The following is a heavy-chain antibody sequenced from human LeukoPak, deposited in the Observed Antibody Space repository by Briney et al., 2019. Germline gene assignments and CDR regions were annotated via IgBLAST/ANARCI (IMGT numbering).Heavy chain of an antibody. Sequence: PSETLSLTCTVSGGSISSNSDYWGWIRQPPGKGLEWIGNIYYSGTTYYNPSLKSRVTISVDTSKNQFSLKLSSVTAADTAVYYCARRSGRLRYFDWLFTIYFDYWGQGTLVTVSS. CDR1: GGSISSNSDY. CDR3: ARRSGRLRYFDWLFTIYFDY. CDR2: IYYSGTT. D-gene: IGHD3-9*01. V-gene: IGHV4-39*07. J-gene: IGHJ4*02.